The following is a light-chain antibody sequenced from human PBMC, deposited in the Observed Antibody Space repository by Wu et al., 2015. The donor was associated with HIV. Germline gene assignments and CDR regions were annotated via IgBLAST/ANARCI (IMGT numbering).Light chain of an antibody. CDR1: QSVSNY. J-gene: IGKJ4*01. V-gene: IGKV3-11*01. Sequence: EIVLTQSLATLSLSPGERATLSCRASQSVSNYLAWYQQKPGQAPRLLIYDASNRATGIPARFSGSGSETDFTLTISSLEPEDFAIYYCQQRSNWPPLTFGGGTKVEIK. CDR3: QQRSNWPPLT. CDR2: DAS.